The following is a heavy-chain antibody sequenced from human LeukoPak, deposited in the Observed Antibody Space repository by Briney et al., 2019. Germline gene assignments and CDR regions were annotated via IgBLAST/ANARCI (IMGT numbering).Heavy chain of an antibody. CDR3: ARVYYYDSSGYPAFDP. Sequence: SETLSLTCAVYGGSFSGYYWSWIRQPPGKGLEWIGYIYYSGSTNYNPSLKSRVTISVDTSKNQFSLKLSSVTAADTAVYYCARVYYYDSSGYPAFDPWGQGTLVTVSS. CDR2: IYYSGST. V-gene: IGHV4-59*01. CDR1: GGSFSGYY. D-gene: IGHD3-22*01. J-gene: IGHJ5*02.